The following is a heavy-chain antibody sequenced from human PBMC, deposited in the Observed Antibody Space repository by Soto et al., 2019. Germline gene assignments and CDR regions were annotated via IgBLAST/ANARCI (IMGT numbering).Heavy chain of an antibody. CDR1: GLTCSTYT. V-gene: IGHV3-23*01. D-gene: IGHD2-2*01. CDR3: AKARCSTTNCYVPDY. J-gene: IGHJ4*02. Sequence: VGSLRHSCAASGLTCSTYTMSWVRRAPGKGLEWVSAISGSGASPSYADSVQGRFTISRDNPKRTLYLQMNNLRAEDTAVYYCAKARCSTTNCYVPDYWGQGTLVTVSS. CDR2: ISGSGASP.